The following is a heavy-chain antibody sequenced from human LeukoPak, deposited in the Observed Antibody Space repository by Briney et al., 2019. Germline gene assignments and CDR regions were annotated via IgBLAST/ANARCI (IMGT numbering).Heavy chain of an antibody. J-gene: IGHJ4*02. CDR1: GGTFSSYA. V-gene: IGHV1-18*01. CDR3: ARDFRHIPDY. CDR2: IGPKNGNP. D-gene: IGHD2-21*01. Sequence: ASVKVSCKASGGTFSSYAISWVRQAPGQGLEWMGWIGPKNGNPNYAQKFWGRVTMATDTSTSTVYMELRSLGSDDTAVYYCARDFRHIPDYWGQGTLVTVSS.